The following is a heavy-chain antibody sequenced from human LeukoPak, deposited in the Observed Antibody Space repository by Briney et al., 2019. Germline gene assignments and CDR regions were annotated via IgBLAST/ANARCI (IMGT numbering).Heavy chain of an antibody. CDR2: IYYSGST. J-gene: IGHJ6*03. D-gene: IGHD3-10*01. CDR1: GGSISSYY. CDR3: ASSHYYGSGSYYNVNYYYMDV. V-gene: IGHV4-59*01. Sequence: SETLSLTCTVSGGSISSYYWSWIRQPPGKGLEWIGYIYYSGSTNYNPSLKSRVTISVDTSKNQFSLKLSSVTAADTAVYYCASSHYYGSGSYYNVNYYYMDVWGKGTTVTISS.